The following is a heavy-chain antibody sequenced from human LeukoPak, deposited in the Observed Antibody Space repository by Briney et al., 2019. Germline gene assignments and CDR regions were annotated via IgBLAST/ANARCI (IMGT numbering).Heavy chain of an antibody. J-gene: IGHJ4*02. CDR1: GNTFTGYY. V-gene: IGHV1-2*02. D-gene: IGHD4-17*01. Sequence: GASVKVSCKASGNTFTGYYIHWVRQAPGHGLEWMGWINANSGDTNYAQKFQGRVTMARDTSISTAYMELSRLRSDDTAVYYCARGPTVTTDYWGQGTLVTVSS. CDR2: INANSGDT. CDR3: ARGPTVTTDY.